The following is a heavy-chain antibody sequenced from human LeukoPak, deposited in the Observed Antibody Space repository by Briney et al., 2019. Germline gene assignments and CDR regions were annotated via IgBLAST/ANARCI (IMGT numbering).Heavy chain of an antibody. J-gene: IGHJ4*02. V-gene: IGHV3-73*01. D-gene: IGHD7-27*01. CDR2: TRSKANNDAT. CDR1: GFTLSGSA. CDR3: TRNWGSDY. Sequence: PGGSLRLTCAASGFTLSGSAMHWVRQASGKGLEWIARTRSKANNDATAYAASVKGRFTISRDDSKNTAYLQMNSLKTEDTAVYFCTRNWGSDYWGQGTLVTVSS.